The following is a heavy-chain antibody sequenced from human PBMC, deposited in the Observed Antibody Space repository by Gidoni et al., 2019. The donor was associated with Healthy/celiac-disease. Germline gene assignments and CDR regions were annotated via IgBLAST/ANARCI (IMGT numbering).Heavy chain of an antibody. CDR2: ISSSSSYI. V-gene: IGHV3-21*01. D-gene: IGHD5-12*01. J-gene: IGHJ4*02. CDR3: ARDPPLRGYSGYDLIPTGIY. Sequence: EVQLVESGGGLVKPGGSLRLSCAAPGFPFSSYSMNWVRQAPGKGLEWVSSISSSSSYIYYADSVKGRFTISRDNAKNSLYLQMNSLRAEDTAVYYCARDPPLRGYSGYDLIPTGIYWGQGTLVTVSS. CDR1: GFPFSSYS.